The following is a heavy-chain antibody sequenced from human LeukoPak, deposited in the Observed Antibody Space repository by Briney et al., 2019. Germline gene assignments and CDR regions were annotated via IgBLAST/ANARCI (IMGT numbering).Heavy chain of an antibody. CDR3: ARDGITGWFDP. CDR2: IYYSGST. J-gene: IGHJ5*02. D-gene: IGHD1-20*01. V-gene: IGHV4-59*01. CDR1: GGSISSYY. Sequence: SETLSLTCTVSGGSISSYYWSWIRQPPGKGLEWIGYIYYSGSTNYNPSLKSRVTISVDTSKNQFSLKLSSVTAADTAAYYCARDGITGWFDPWGQGTLVTVSS.